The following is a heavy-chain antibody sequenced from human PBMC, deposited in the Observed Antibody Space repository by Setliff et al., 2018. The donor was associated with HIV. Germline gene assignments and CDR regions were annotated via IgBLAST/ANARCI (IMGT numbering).Heavy chain of an antibody. CDR2: ISGSVNTI. D-gene: IGHD5-18*01. CDR1: GFTFSSYT. J-gene: IGHJ4*02. CDR3: ARRRTAVGFDY. Sequence: PGGSLRLSCAASGFTFSSYTMNWVRQAPGKGLEWVSSISGSVNTIYYADSVKGRFTVSRDNAKNSLFLQMNSLRAEDTAVYYCARRRTAVGFDYWGQGTLVTVSS. V-gene: IGHV3-48*04.